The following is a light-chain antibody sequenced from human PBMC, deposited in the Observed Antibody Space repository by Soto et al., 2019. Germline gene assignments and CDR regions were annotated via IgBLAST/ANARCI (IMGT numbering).Light chain of an antibody. J-gene: IGKJ5*01. CDR3: QQSFTTASIT. CDR1: QSISRN. V-gene: IGKV1-39*01. CDR2: AAS. Sequence: DIPMTQSPSSLSASVGDRVTITCRASQSISRNLNWYQHKPGKAPKLLIYAASSLQNGVPSRFRGGGSGTEFTLSINSLQPEDFGTYYCQQSFTTASITFGQGTRLEIK.